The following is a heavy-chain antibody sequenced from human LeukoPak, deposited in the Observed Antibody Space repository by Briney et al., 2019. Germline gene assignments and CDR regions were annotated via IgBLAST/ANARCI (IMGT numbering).Heavy chain of an antibody. CDR1: GGSISSGTYY. J-gene: IGHJ4*02. CDR3: ARARYESNGYYLDY. CDR2: IYTSGDT. D-gene: IGHD3-22*01. Sequence: PSQTLSLTCTVSGGSISSGTYYWTWVRQPAGKGLEWIGRIYTSGDTNYNPSLMSRVTISLDTSKNQFSLKLTSVTAADTAVYYCARARYESNGYYLDYWGQGTQVTVSS. V-gene: IGHV4-61*02.